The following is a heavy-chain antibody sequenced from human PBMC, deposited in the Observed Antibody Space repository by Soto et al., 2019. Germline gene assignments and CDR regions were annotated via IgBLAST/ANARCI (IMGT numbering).Heavy chain of an antibody. CDR3: GGRGYYYGSGSGGEFDY. J-gene: IGHJ4*02. CDR1: GGSISSSSYY. Sequence: KTWETLSLTCTVSGGSISSSSYYWGWIRQPPGKGLEWIGSIYYSGSTYYNPSLKSRVTISVDTSKNQFSLKLSSVTAADTAVYYCGGRGYYYGSGSGGEFDYWGQGTLVTVSS. V-gene: IGHV4-39*01. CDR2: IYYSGST. D-gene: IGHD3-10*01.